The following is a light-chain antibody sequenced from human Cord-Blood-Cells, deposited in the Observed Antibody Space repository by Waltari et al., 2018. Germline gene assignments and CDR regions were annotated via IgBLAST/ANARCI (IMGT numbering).Light chain of an antibody. CDR2: DVS. Sequence: QSALTQPASVSGSPGQSITISCTGTSSDVGGYNYVSWYQKHPGKAPKLMIYDVSNRPSGVSNRFSGSKSGNTASLTIFGLQAEDEADYYCSSYTSSGTYVFGTGTKVTVL. J-gene: IGLJ1*01. CDR1: SSDVGGYNY. CDR3: SSYTSSGTYV. V-gene: IGLV2-14*01.